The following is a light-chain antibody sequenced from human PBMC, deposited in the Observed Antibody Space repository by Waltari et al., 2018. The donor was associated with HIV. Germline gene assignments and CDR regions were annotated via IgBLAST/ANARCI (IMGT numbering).Light chain of an antibody. Sequence: QAVVTQEPSLTVSPGGTVTLPCASSTGPVTTGHYPYWLQQRPGQDPMTLIFDTTKKHAWTPARFAGSLRGGKAALTLAGAQPDDEAEYYCFLSYKGARVFGGGTRVTVL. CDR3: FLSYKGARV. CDR1: TGPVTTGHY. V-gene: IGLV7-46*01. CDR2: DTT. J-gene: IGLJ3*02.